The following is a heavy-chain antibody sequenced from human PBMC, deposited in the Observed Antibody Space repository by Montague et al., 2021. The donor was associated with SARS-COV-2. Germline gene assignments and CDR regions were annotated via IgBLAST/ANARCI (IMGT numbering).Heavy chain of an antibody. J-gene: IGHJ4*02. Sequence: SETLSLTCTVSGASISSYCWSWIRQPPGKGLEWIGYICYSGSTNYINYNPSLRGRVTISVDTSENQFSLKLYSVTAADAAVYYCAQSLVRGALFDYWGQGTLVTVSS. D-gene: IGHD3-10*01. CDR3: AQSLVRGALFDY. CDR2: ICYSGSTNYI. CDR1: GASISSYC. V-gene: IGHV4-59*01.